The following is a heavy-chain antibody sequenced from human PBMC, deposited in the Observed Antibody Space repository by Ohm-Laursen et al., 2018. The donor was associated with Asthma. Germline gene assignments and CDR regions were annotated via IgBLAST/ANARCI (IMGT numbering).Heavy chain of an antibody. CDR3: AKDVPDYGDYEDVY. J-gene: IGHJ4*02. CDR1: GFTVSSNY. Sequence: SLRLSCTASGFTVSSNYMNWVRQAPGKGLEWVSTISGRGGNTYYADSVKGRFTTSRDNSKNTLYLQMNSLRAEDTALYYCAKDVPDYGDYEDVYWGQGTLVTVSS. V-gene: IGHV3-23*01. D-gene: IGHD4-17*01. CDR2: ISGRGGNT.